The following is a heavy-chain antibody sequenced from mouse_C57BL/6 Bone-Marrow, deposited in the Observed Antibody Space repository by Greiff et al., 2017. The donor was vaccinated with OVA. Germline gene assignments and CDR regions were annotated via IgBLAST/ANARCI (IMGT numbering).Heavy chain of an antibody. CDR3: ARLRQLRSPYFDY. D-gene: IGHD3-2*02. CDR1: GFTFSDYY. CDR2: ISNGGGST. J-gene: IGHJ2*01. Sequence: EVKVVDSGGGLVQPGGSLKLSCAASGFTFSDYYMYWVRQTPEKRLEWVAYISNGGGSTYYPDTVKGRFTISRDNAKNTLYLQMSRLKSEDTAMYYCARLRQLRSPYFDYWGQGTTLTVSS. V-gene: IGHV5-12*01.